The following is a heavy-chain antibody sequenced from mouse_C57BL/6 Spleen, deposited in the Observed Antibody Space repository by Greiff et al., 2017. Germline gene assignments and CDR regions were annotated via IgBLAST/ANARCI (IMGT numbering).Heavy chain of an antibody. CDR2: INPNNGGT. CDR3: ADGRGSMDY. Sequence: VQLQQSGPELVKPGASVKMSCKASGYTFTDYYMNWVKQSHGKSLEWIGDINPNNGGTSYNQKFKGKATLTVDKSSSTAYMELRSLTSEDSAVYYWADGRGSMDYWGQGTSVTVSS. V-gene: IGHV1-26*01. D-gene: IGHD1-1*01. J-gene: IGHJ4*01. CDR1: GYTFTDYY.